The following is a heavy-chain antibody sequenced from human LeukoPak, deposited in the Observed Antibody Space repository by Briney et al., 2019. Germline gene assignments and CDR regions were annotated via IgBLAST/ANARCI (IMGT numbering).Heavy chain of an antibody. CDR2: ISGSGGST. J-gene: IGHJ4*02. D-gene: IGHD3-10*01. CDR3: AREKDSGLLWFGESFDY. Sequence: GGSLRLSCAASGFTFSSYAMSWVRQAPGKGLEWVSAISGSGGSTYYADSVKGRFTISRDNSKNTLYLQMNSLRAEDTAVYYCAREKDSGLLWFGESFDYWGQGTLVTVSS. CDR1: GFTFSSYA. V-gene: IGHV3-23*01.